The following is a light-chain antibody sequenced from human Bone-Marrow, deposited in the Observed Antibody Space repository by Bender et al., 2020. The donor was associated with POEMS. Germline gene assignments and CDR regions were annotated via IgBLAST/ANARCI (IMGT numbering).Light chain of an antibody. CDR2: SSH. J-gene: IGLJ2*01. CDR1: SSNIGAHA. Sequence: QSVLTQPPSASGTPGQRVTISCSGGSSNIGAHAVNWYQHLPGTAPKLLIYSSHRRPSEVPDRFSGSRSGTSASLAISGLQSEDEADYYCCSYAGSNFFVVFGGGTKVTVL. CDR3: CSYAGSNFFVV. V-gene: IGLV1-44*01.